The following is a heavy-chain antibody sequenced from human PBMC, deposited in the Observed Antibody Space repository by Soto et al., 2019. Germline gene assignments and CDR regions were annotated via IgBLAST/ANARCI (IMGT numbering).Heavy chain of an antibody. J-gene: IGHJ4*01. CDR2: ITISSTYI. CDR3: AGESRQLWNGYYQYEY. D-gene: IGHD3-3*01. V-gene: IGHV3-21*01. Sequence: LRLSGTGFGFNFISYRKHWIRQNPGEGLEWVSSITISSTYIYYADSVKGRFTISRDNAKNSLYLQMTSLRAENTAVYYCAGESRQLWNGYYQYEYWGQGTLLTVSS. CDR1: GFNFISYR.